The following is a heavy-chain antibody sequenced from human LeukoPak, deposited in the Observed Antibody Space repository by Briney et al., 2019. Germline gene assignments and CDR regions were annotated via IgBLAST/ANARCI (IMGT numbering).Heavy chain of an antibody. CDR2: IIPIFGTA. CDR1: GGTFSSYA. D-gene: IGHD1-26*01. Sequence: SVKVSCKASGGTFSSYAISWVRQAPGQGLEWMGRIIPIFGTANYAQKFQGRVTITTDESTSTAYMELSSLRSEDTAVYYCARDLGATGHFNYWGQGTLVTVSP. V-gene: IGHV1-69*05. J-gene: IGHJ4*02. CDR3: ARDLGATGHFNY.